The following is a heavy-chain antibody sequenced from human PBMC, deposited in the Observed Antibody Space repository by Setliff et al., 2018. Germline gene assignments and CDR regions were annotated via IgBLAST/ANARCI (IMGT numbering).Heavy chain of an antibody. D-gene: IGHD6-19*01. CDR2: IYYSGST. J-gene: IGHJ6*03. CDR1: GASISSSSYY. V-gene: IGHV4-39*07. CDR3: AREQWLDPPGYYYMDV. Sequence: SETLSLTCTVSGASISSSSYYWGWIRQPPGKGLEWIGSIYYSGSTYYNPSLKSRVTISVDTSKNQFSLKLNSVTAADMAVYYCAREQWLDPPGYYYMDVWAKGTTVTVSS.